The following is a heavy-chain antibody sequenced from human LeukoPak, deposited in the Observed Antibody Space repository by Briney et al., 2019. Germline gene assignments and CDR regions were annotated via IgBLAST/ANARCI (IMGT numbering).Heavy chain of an antibody. CDR1: GFTFDDYA. D-gene: IGHD6-19*01. CDR2: ISWNSGII. J-gene: IGHJ4*02. Sequence: GGSLRLSCAASGFTFDDYAMHWVRQAPGKGLEWVSGISWNSGIIGYADSVKGRFTISRDNAKNTLYLQMNSLRTEDTAVYYCARRWAVAAVDYWGQGTLVTVSS. CDR3: ARRWAVAAVDY. V-gene: IGHV3-9*01.